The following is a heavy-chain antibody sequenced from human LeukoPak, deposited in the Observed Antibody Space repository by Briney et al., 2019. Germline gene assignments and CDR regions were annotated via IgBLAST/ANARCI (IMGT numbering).Heavy chain of an antibody. Sequence: SETLSLTCTVSGGTISRYYWSWIRQPPGKGREWIGYIYYSVSTNYNPTLKSRVTISVATSKNQFSQNSSSGIAADTGSYCCAGRSTRNYMDYWGQGTLVTVSS. CDR2: IYYSVST. CDR3: AGRSTRNYMDY. CDR1: GGTISRYY. J-gene: IGHJ4*02. V-gene: IGHV4-59*01.